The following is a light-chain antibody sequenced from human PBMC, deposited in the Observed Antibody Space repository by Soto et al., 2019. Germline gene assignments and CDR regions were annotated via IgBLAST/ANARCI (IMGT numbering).Light chain of an antibody. CDR2: DAS. CDR3: QHYSSYFPT. CDR1: QSISNW. V-gene: IGKV1-5*01. Sequence: DIQMTQSPSTLSASIGDRVTITCRASQSISNWLAWYQQQPGKAPKLLMYDASNLEGGVPSRFGGSGSGTEFTLTIDSLQPDDFATYYCQHYSSYFPTFGQGTKVEIK. J-gene: IGKJ1*01.